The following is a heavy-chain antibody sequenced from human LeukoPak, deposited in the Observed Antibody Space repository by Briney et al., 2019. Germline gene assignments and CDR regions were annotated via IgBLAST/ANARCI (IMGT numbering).Heavy chain of an antibody. CDR3: ARGSAVTNTGYY. D-gene: IGHD2-8*02. CDR1: GLTFSSNS. CDR2: ISSSSDYI. V-gene: IGHV3-21*01. J-gene: IGHJ4*02. Sequence: GGSLRLSCAASGLTFSSNSMNWVRQAPGKGLEWVSSISSSSDYIYYADSVKGRFTISRDNAKNSLYLQMNSLRAEDTAVYYCARGSAVTNTGYYWGQGTLVTVSS.